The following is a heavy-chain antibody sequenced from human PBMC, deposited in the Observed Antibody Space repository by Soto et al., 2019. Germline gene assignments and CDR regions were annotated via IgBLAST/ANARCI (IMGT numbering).Heavy chain of an antibody. CDR3: ARREVTYYYGSGSYYFDY. CDR2: IYPGDSDT. Sequence: GESLKISCKGSGYSFTSYWIGWVRQMPGKGLEGRGIIYPGDSDTRYSPPFQGQVTISADKSISTAYLQWSSLKASDTAMYYCARREVTYYYGSGSYYFDYWGQGTLVTVSS. V-gene: IGHV5-51*01. J-gene: IGHJ4*02. D-gene: IGHD3-10*01. CDR1: GYSFTSYW.